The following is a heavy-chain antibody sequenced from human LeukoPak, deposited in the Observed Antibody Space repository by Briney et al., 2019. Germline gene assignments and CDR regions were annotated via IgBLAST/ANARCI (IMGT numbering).Heavy chain of an antibody. CDR3: ASHAYYFDY. CDR1: GFSVNSHY. CDR2: ISGSGGST. Sequence: GGSLKLSCAASGFSVNSHYMNWVRQAPGKGLEWVSAISGSGGSTYYADSVKGRFTISRDNSKNTLYLQMSSLRAEDTAVYYCASHAYYFDYWGQGSLVTVSS. J-gene: IGHJ4*02. V-gene: IGHV3-23*01. D-gene: IGHD3-16*01.